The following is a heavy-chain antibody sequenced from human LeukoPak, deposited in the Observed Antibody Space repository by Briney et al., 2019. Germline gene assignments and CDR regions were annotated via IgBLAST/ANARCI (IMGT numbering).Heavy chain of an antibody. D-gene: IGHD3-22*01. CDR2: ISGSGGST. V-gene: IGHV3-23*01. J-gene: IGHJ4*02. Sequence: AGGSLRLSCAASGFTFSSYAMSWVRQAPGKGLEWVSAISGSGGSTYYADSVKGRFTISRDNSKNTLYPQMNSLRAEDTAVYYCAKGYYYDSSGYPGVYDYWGQGTLVTVSS. CDR3: AKGYYYDSSGYPGVYDY. CDR1: GFTFSSYA.